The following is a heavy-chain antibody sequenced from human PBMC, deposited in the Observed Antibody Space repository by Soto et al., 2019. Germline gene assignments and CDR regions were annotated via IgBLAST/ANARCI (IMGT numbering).Heavy chain of an antibody. V-gene: IGHV4-31*03. CDR2: IYYSGST. D-gene: IGHD1-1*01. CDR3: ARGGTPNFYYCSMYV. Sequence: QVQLQESGPGLVKPSQTLSLTCTVSGGSISSGGYYWSWIRQHPGKGLEWIGYIYYSGSTYYNPSLKRRVTNXXDXSXXQLPRKLSSVTAADRAVYYCARGGTPNFYYCSMYVWRHGTTVTVSS. CDR1: GGSISSGGYY. J-gene: IGHJ6*02.